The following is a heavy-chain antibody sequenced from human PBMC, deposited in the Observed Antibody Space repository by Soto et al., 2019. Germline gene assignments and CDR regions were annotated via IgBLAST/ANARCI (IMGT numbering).Heavy chain of an antibody. CDR2: IIPILGIA. D-gene: IGHD6-19*01. CDR1: GGTFSSYT. V-gene: IGHV1-69*02. CDR3: VRGSGWIFDR. Sequence: ASVKVSCKASGGTFSSYTISWVRQAPGQGLEWMGRIIPILGIANYAQKFQGRVTITADKSTSTAYMELSSLRADDTAVYYCVRGSGWIFDRWGQGTLVTVSS. J-gene: IGHJ4*02.